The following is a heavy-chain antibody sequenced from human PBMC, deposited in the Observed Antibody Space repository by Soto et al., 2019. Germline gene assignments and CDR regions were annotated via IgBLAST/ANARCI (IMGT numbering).Heavy chain of an antibody. Sequence: QVQLQESGPGLVKPSQTLSLTCTVSGGSISSGGYYWSWIRQHPGKGLEWIGYIYYSGSTYYNPSLKSRVTISVDTSKNQFSPKLSSVTAADTAVYYCARVNAAAGTGYYYGMDVWGQGTTVTVSS. CDR2: IYYSGST. CDR3: ARVNAAAGTGYYYGMDV. J-gene: IGHJ6*02. D-gene: IGHD6-13*01. CDR1: GGSISSGGYY. V-gene: IGHV4-31*03.